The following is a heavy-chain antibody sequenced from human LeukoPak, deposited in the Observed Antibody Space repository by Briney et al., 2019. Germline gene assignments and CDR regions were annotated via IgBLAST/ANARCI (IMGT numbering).Heavy chain of an antibody. V-gene: IGHV3-23*01. J-gene: IGHJ4*02. CDR2: ISGSGGST. CDR3: ARDEGPIVPAAYESRFDY. D-gene: IGHD2-2*01. Sequence: PGGSLRLSCAASGFTFSSYAMSWVRQAPGKGLEWVSAISGSGGSTYYADSVKGRFTISRDNSKNTLYLQMNSLRAEDTAVYYCARDEGPIVPAAYESRFDYWGQGTLVTVSS. CDR1: GFTFSSYA.